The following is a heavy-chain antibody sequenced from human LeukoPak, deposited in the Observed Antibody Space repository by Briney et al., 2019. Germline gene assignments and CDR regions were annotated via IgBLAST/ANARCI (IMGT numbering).Heavy chain of an antibody. CDR1: GFTFSTYA. Sequence: GGSLRLSCAASGFTFSTYAMTWVRQAPGKGLEWVSVINGGGDSTYYADSVKGRFTISRDNSKNTLYLQMNSLRAEDTAVYYCAKDRDITANTKIDYWGRGTLVTVSS. CDR3: AKDRDITANTKIDY. V-gene: IGHV3-23*01. D-gene: IGHD1-7*01. J-gene: IGHJ4*02. CDR2: INGGGDST.